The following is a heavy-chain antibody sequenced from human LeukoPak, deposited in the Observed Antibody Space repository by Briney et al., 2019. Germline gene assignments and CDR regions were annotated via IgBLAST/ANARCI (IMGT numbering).Heavy chain of an antibody. D-gene: IGHD2-15*01. J-gene: IGHJ4*02. V-gene: IGHV3-33*01. CDR3: ARDREVYCSGGSCSDFDY. Sequence: GGSLRLPCAASGFTFSSYGMHWVRQAPGKGLEWVAVIWYDGSNKYYADSVKGRFTISRDNSRNTLYLQMNSLRAEDTAVYYCARDREVYCSGGSCSDFDYWGQGTLVTVSS. CDR2: IWYDGSNK. CDR1: GFTFSSYG.